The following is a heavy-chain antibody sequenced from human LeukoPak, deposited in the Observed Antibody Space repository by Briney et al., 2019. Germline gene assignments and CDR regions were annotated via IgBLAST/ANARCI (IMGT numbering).Heavy chain of an antibody. V-gene: IGHV3-30*18. CDR3: AKDRKVEPLPEY. Sequence: GGSLRLSCAASGFTFSSYGMHWVRQAPGKGLEWVAVISYDGSNKYYADSVKGRFTISRDNSKNTLYLQMNSLRAEDTAVYYCAKDRKVEPLPEYWGQGTLVTVSS. D-gene: IGHD1-1*01. CDR1: GFTFSSYG. CDR2: ISYDGSNK. J-gene: IGHJ4*02.